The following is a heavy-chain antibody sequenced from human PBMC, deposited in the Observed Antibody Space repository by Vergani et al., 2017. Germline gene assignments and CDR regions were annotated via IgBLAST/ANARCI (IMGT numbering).Heavy chain of an antibody. Sequence: EVQLLESGGGLVQPGESLRLSCTVSGFTFTSYGISWVRQAPGKGLEWVSGISASGGSTYYTDSVKGRFIISRDISKNTLYLQMSSLRADDTAVYYCTTDPPLYCSGGSCYGGYWGQGTLVTVSS. V-gene: IGHV3-23*01. CDR2: ISASGGST. D-gene: IGHD2-15*01. CDR3: TTDPPLYCSGGSCYGGY. CDR1: GFTFTSYG. J-gene: IGHJ4*02.